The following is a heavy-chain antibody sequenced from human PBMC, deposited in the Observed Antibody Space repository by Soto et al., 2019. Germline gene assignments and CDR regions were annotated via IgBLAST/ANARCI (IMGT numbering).Heavy chain of an antibody. J-gene: IGHJ6*02. CDR3: AGIVVVTYYYYYGMDV. V-gene: IGHV4-39*01. CDR2: IYYSGRT. CDR1: GGSVSSSSYY. D-gene: IGHD3-22*01. Sequence: XTLSLPCTVSGGSVSSSSYYWGWSRQPRGKGLEWIGSIYYSGRTYYNPSLKSRVTISVDTSKNQSSLKLSSVTAADTAVYYCAGIVVVTYYYYYGMDVWGQGNTVTVS.